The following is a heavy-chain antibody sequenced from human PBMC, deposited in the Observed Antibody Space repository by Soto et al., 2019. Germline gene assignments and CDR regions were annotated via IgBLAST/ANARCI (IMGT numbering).Heavy chain of an antibody. V-gene: IGHV3-48*02. CDR2: ISSSSATI. CDR1: GFTFSSYS. CDR3: TRDSASYSSSSGSYWYFDL. Sequence: EVQLVESGGGLVQPGGSLRLSCAASGFTFSSYSMNWVRQAPGKGLEWVSYISSSSATIYYADSVKGRFTISRDNAENSLYLQMNSLRDDDTAVYYCTRDSASYSSSSGSYWYFDLWGRGTLVTVSS. D-gene: IGHD6-6*01. J-gene: IGHJ2*01.